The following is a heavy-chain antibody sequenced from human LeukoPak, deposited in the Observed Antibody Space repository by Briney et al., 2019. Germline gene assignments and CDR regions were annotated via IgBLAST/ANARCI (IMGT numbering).Heavy chain of an antibody. V-gene: IGHV3-74*01. D-gene: IGHD3-9*01. Sequence: AGGSLRLSCAASGFTLSSYWMHWVRQAPGKGLVWVSRINSDGSSTSYADSVKGRFTISRDNAKNTLYLQMNSLRAEDTAVYYCARDSQTYYDILRGYYYYYYYMDVWGKGTTVTISS. J-gene: IGHJ6*03. CDR3: ARDSQTYYDILRGYYYYYYYMDV. CDR2: INSDGSST. CDR1: GFTLSSYW.